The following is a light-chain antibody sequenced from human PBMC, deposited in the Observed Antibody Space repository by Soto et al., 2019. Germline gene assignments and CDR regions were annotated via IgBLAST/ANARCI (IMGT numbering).Light chain of an antibody. Sequence: QSVLTQPPSVSAAPGQKVTISCSGRSSNIGNNYVSWYQQLPGTAPKLLIYDNDKRPSGIPDRFSASKSGTSATLGITGLQTGDEADYYCGTWDSSLSAVIFGGGTKVTVL. CDR2: DND. J-gene: IGLJ2*01. V-gene: IGLV1-51*01. CDR3: GTWDSSLSAVI. CDR1: SSNIGNNY.